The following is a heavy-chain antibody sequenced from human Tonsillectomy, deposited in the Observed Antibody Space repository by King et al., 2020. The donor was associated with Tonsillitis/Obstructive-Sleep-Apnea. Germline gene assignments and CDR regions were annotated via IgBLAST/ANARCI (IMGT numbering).Heavy chain of an antibody. Sequence: VQLAESGGGLVQPGGSLRLSCAASGFTFSIHWMHWVRQAPGKGLVWVSRTNSDGSSTNYADSVKGRFTISRYNAKNTLYLQMNSLRAEDTAVYYCARGRMGAFDIWRQRTMVTVPS. V-gene: IGHV3-74*01. CDR2: TNSDGSST. D-gene: IGHD3-10*01. CDR3: ARGRMGAFDI. J-gene: IGHJ3*02. CDR1: GFTFSIHW.